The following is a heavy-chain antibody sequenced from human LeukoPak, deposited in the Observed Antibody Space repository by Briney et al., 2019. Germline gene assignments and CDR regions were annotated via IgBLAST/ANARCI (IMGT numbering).Heavy chain of an antibody. Sequence: GGSLRLSCAASGFTFSSYAMSWVRQAPGKGLEWVSAISGGGSINYAGSVKGRFTISRDNSKNTLYLQMNSLRAEDTAIYYCAKGGAARFDYWGQGTLVTVSS. D-gene: IGHD5-18*01. J-gene: IGHJ4*02. CDR3: AKGGAARFDY. CDR2: ISGGGSI. CDR1: GFTFSSYA. V-gene: IGHV3-23*01.